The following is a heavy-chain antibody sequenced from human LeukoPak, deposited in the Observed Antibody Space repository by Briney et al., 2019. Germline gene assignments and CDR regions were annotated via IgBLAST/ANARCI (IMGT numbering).Heavy chain of an antibody. CDR1: GFTFSSYE. Sequence: GGSLRLSCAASGFTFSSYEMNWVRQAPGKGLEWVSYISSSGSTIYYADSVKGRFTISRDNAKNSLYLQMNSLRAEDTAVYYCARDYSDTDYYYGMDVWGQGTTVTVSS. J-gene: IGHJ6*02. CDR3: ARDYSDTDYYYGMDV. D-gene: IGHD1-26*01. CDR2: ISSSGSTI. V-gene: IGHV3-48*03.